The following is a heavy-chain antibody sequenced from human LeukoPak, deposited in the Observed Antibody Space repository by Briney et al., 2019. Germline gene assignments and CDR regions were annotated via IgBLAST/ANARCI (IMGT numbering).Heavy chain of an antibody. D-gene: IGHD6-13*01. CDR3: ARGFPGIAAAGGNWFDP. V-gene: IGHV3-53*01. Sequence: GGSLRLSCAASGFTVSSNYMSWVRQAPGKGLEWVSVIYSGGSTYYADSVKGRFTISRDNSKNTLYLQMNSLRAEDTAVYYCARGFPGIAAAGGNWFDPWGQGTLVTVSS. CDR1: GFTVSSNY. CDR2: IYSGGST. J-gene: IGHJ5*02.